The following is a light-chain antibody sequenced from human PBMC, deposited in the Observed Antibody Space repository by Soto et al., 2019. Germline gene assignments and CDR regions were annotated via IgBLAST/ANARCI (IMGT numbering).Light chain of an antibody. Sequence: EKVMTHSPATLSVSPGEIATLSCGASQSVRSNVAWYQQKPGQPPRLLIYGASTRATGIPSRFSGSGSGTEFTLTISSLKSEDFAVYYCQQYDNWPRTFGQGTKVDIK. V-gene: IGKV3-15*01. CDR3: QQYDNWPRT. J-gene: IGKJ1*01. CDR2: GAS. CDR1: QSVRSN.